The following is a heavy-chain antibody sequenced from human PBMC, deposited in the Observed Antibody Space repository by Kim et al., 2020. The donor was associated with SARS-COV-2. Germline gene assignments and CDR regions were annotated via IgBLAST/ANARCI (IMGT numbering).Heavy chain of an antibody. Sequence: SETLSLTCTVSGGSISSGGYYWSWIRQHPGKGLEWIGYIYYSGSTYYNPSLKSRVTISVDTSKNQFSLKLSSVTAADTAVYYCARDRKGEDGPGNWFDPWGQGTLVTVSS. CDR2: IYYSGST. D-gene: IGHD3-16*01. J-gene: IGHJ5*02. CDR3: ARDRKGEDGPGNWFDP. V-gene: IGHV4-31*03. CDR1: GGSISSGGYY.